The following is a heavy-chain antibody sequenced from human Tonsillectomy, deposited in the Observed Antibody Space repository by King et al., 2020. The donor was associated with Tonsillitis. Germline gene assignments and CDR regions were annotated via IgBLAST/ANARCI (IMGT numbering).Heavy chain of an antibody. CDR2: ISSSSSYK. V-gene: IGHV3-21*01. J-gene: IGHJ4*02. CDR1: GCTFSRYS. D-gene: IGHD3-22*01. CDR3: ASTRYYYDSSGYYFDY. Sequence: VQLVESGGGLVKPGGSLRLSCAASGCTFSRYSMNWVRQAPGKGLEWVSSISSSSSYKYYAASVKGRFTISRDNAKKSLYLQMNSLRAEDTAVYYCASTRYYYDSSGYYFDYWGQGTLVTVSS.